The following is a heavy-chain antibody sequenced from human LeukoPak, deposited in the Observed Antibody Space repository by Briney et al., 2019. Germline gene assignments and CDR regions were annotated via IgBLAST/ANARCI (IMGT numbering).Heavy chain of an antibody. CDR2: ISAYNGNT. D-gene: IGHD6-13*01. CDR1: GYTFSSFG. J-gene: IGHJ4*02. V-gene: IGHV1-18*01. CDR3: ARVRAAQDPFDY. Sequence: ASVKVSCKASGYTFSSFGITWVRQAPGQGLEWMGWISAYNGNTNYAQTFQGRVTMTTDTSTSTAYMELRSLRSDDTAVYYCARVRAAQDPFDYWGQGTLVTVSS.